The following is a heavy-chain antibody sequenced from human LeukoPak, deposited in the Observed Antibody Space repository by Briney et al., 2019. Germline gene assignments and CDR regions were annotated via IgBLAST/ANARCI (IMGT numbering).Heavy chain of an antibody. D-gene: IGHD1-1*01. CDR2: IIPIFGTA. J-gene: IGHJ4*02. Sequence: GASVKVFCKASGGTFSSYAISWVRQAPGQGLEWMGGIIPIFGTANYAQKFQGRVTITADESTSTAYMDLRSLTSDDTAVYYCARTTLTNARACYFDYWGQGTLVTVSS. CDR3: ARTTLTNARACYFDY. CDR1: GGTFSSYA. V-gene: IGHV1-69*01.